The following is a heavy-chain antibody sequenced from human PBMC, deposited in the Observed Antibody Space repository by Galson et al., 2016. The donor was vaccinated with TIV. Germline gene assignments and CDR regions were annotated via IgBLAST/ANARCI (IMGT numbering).Heavy chain of an antibody. CDR3: ARVHYYGSSGYSFDF. V-gene: IGHV1-8*01. D-gene: IGHD3-22*01. Sequence: SVKVSCKASGYTFTSFDISWIRQAPGRGLEWMGWMSPSNGNTGYAQKFRGRITMTRHPSTTTVYMELSGLTSEDTAVYYCARVHYYGSSGYSFDFWGQGTLVTVSS. J-gene: IGHJ4*02. CDR1: GYTFTSFD. CDR2: MSPSNGNT.